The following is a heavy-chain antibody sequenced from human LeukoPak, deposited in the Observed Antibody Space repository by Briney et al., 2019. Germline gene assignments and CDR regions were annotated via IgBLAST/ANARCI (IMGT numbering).Heavy chain of an antibody. Sequence: SVKVSCKASGGTFSSYAISWVRQAPGQGLEWMGRIIPIFGTANYAQKFQGRVTITTDESTSTAYMELSSLRSEDTAVYYCARPARSCSGGSCHTLYFXXWGQETLVT. CDR2: IIPIFGTA. CDR1: GGTFSSYA. D-gene: IGHD2-15*01. CDR3: ARPARSCSGGSCHTLYFXX. J-gene: IGHJ4*02. V-gene: IGHV1-69*05.